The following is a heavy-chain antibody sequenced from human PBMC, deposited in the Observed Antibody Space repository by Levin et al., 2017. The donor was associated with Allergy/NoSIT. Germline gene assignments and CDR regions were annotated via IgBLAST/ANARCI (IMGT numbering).Heavy chain of an antibody. V-gene: IGHV4-59*01. CDR3: ARDGSGSYFNWFDP. J-gene: IGHJ5*02. Sequence: SETLSLTCTVSGGSISRYYWNWIRQPPGKGLEWIGHIYNSGSTKYNPSLKSRVTILVDTSKNQFSLKLSSVTAADTAVYYCARDGSGSYFNWFDPWGRGTLVTVSS. CDR1: GGSISRYY. D-gene: IGHD1-26*01. CDR2: IYNSGST.